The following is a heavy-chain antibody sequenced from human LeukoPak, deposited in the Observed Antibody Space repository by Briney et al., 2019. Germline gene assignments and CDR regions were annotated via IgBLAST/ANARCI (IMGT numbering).Heavy chain of an antibody. CDR2: IFYTGST. D-gene: IGHD3-10*02. V-gene: IGHV4-59*01. Sequence: SETLSLTCAVYGGSFSGYYWSWIRQPPGKGLEWIGYIFYTGSTNYNPSLQSRVTILVDTSKNQFSLKLSSVSAADTAVYYCARAEMFGDLGTNWFDPWGQGTLVTVSS. CDR3: ARAEMFGDLGTNWFDP. J-gene: IGHJ5*02. CDR1: GGSFSGYY.